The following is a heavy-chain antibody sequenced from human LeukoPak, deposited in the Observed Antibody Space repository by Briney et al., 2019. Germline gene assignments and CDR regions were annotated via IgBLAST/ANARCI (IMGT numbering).Heavy chain of an antibody. D-gene: IGHD3-10*01. CDR1: GFTFSSYW. J-gene: IGHJ4*02. CDR2: INSDGSST. V-gene: IGHV3-74*01. Sequence: PGGSLRLSCAASGFTFSSYWMNWVRQAPGKGLVWVSRINSDGSSTSYADSVKGRFTISRDNAKNTLYLQMNSLIAEDTAVYYCARDLEWFGDVDDYWGQGTLVTVSS. CDR3: ARDLEWFGDVDDY.